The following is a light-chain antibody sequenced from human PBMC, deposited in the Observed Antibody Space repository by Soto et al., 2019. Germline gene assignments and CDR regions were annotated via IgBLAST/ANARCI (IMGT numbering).Light chain of an antibody. CDR1: SSDVGGYSY. J-gene: IGLJ2*01. CDR2: EVN. CDR3: SSYEGTNNFLV. Sequence: QSVLTQPPSASGSPGQAVTISCTGTSSDVGGYSYVSWYQQHPGKAPKVMIYEVNKRPSGVPDRFSGSKSGNTASLTVSGLQTEDEADYYCSSYEGTNNFLVFGGGTQVTVL. V-gene: IGLV2-8*01.